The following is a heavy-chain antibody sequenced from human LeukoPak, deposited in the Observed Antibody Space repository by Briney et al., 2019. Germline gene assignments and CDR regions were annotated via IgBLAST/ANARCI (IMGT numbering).Heavy chain of an antibody. CDR1: GGSISSGSYY. Sequence: SQTLSLTCTVSGGSISSGSYYWSWIRQPAGMGVEWIGRIYTSGSTNYNPSLKSRVTISVDTSKNQFSLKLSSVTAADTAVYYCAMGEVTIFGVVHYYYYGMDVWGQGTTVTVSS. D-gene: IGHD3-3*01. V-gene: IGHV4-61*02. CDR2: IYTSGST. J-gene: IGHJ6*02. CDR3: AMGEVTIFGVVHYYYYGMDV.